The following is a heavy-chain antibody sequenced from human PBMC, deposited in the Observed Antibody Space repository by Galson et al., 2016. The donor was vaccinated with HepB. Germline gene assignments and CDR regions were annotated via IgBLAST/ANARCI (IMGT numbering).Heavy chain of an antibody. CDR1: GFTVSNNY. V-gene: IGHV3-66*01. CDR3: ARDVGP. J-gene: IGHJ5*02. CDR2: IYSGGDT. Sequence: SLRLSCAASGFTVSNNYMRWFRQTPGNGLEGVPLIYSGGDTSSADSVKGRCTISRDSSKNTLYLQMNSLRDEDTAVYYCARDVGPWGQGTLVTVSS.